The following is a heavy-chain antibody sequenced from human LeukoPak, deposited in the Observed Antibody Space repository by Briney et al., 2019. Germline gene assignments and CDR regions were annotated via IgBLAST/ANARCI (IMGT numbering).Heavy chain of an antibody. V-gene: IGHV3-11*04. Sequence: PGGSLRLSCAASGFTFSDNYMTWVRQAPGKGLEWLSYISGNGGVIQYADSVKGRFTISRDNSKNTLYLQMNSLRAEDTAVYYCAKSLSSRGLIIPKTTRYFDYWGQGTLVTVSS. CDR2: ISGNGGVI. J-gene: IGHJ4*02. D-gene: IGHD3-10*01. CDR1: GFTFSDNY. CDR3: AKSLSSRGLIIPKTTRYFDY.